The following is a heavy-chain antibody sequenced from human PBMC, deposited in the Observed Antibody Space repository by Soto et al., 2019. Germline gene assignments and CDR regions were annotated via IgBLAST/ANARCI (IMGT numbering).Heavy chain of an antibody. CDR3: ARALLGDNWFDP. CDR1: GYTFTSYA. J-gene: IGHJ5*02. CDR2: INAGNGNT. V-gene: IGHV1-3*01. Sequence: ASVKVSCKASGYTFTSYAMHWVRQAPGQRLEWMGWINAGNGNTKYSQKFQDRVTITRDTSASTAYMELSSLRSEDTAVYYCARALLGDNWFDPWGQGTLVTAPQ. D-gene: IGHD2-15*01.